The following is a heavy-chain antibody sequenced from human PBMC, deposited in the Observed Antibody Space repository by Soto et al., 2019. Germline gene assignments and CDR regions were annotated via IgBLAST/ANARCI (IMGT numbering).Heavy chain of an antibody. CDR1: GYSFTHYA. D-gene: IGHD6-13*01. V-gene: IGHV1-3*01. CDR3: ASSSTRGWADYQFAMDV. CDR2: INAGNGNT. J-gene: IGHJ6*02. Sequence: VASVKVSCKASGYSFTHYAIHWVRQAPGQRLEWMGWINAGNGNTKYSQTFQGRVSFTRNTSASAVYMELTSLTSEDTAVYFCASSSTRGWADYQFAMDVWGQGTTVTVSS.